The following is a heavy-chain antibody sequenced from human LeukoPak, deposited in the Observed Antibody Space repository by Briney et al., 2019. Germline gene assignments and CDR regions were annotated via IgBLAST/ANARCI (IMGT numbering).Heavy chain of an antibody. V-gene: IGHV3-30-3*01. J-gene: IGHJ5*02. D-gene: IGHD2-2*01. Sequence: GGSLRLSCAASGFTFSSYAMHWVRQAPGKGLEWVAVISYDGSNKYYADSVKGRFTISRDNSKNTLYLQMNSLRAEDTAVYYCARGKYQLLSYWFDPWGQGTLVTVSS. CDR1: GFTFSSYA. CDR3: ARGKYQLLSYWFDP. CDR2: ISYDGSNK.